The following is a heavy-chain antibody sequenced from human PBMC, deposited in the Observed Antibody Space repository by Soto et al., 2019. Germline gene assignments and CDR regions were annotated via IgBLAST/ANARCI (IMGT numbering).Heavy chain of an antibody. CDR1: GYTFTSYG. D-gene: IGHD6-19*01. CDR3: AREVRYSSGLHQIHYYYYYGMDV. CDR2: ISAYNGNT. Sequence: ASVKVSCKASGYTFTSYGISWVRQAPGQGLEWMGWISAYNGNTNYAQKLQGRVTMTTDTSTSTAYMELRSLRSDDTAVYYCAREVRYSSGLHQIHYYYYYGMDVWGQGTTVTVS. J-gene: IGHJ6*02. V-gene: IGHV1-18*04.